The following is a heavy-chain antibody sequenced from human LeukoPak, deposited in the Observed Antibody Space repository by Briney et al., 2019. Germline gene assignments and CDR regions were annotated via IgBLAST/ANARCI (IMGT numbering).Heavy chain of an antibody. CDR1: GYSFTSYY. CDR2: INPSGGST. V-gene: IGHV1-46*01. Sequence: GASVKVSCKASGYSFTSYYMHWVRQAPGQGLEWMGRINPSGGSTSYAQKLQGRVTMIRDTSKSTVYMELRSRRCEGKALFYIAGPRVVPAAILLNYWGQGTLVTVSS. D-gene: IGHD2-2*02. CDR3: AGPRVVPAAILLNY. J-gene: IGHJ4*02.